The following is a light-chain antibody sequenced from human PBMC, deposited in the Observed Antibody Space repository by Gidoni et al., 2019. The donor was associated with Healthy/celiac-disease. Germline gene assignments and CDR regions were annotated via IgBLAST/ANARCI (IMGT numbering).Light chain of an antibody. CDR1: QSVSSY. CDR2: DAS. Sequence: EIVLTQSPATLSLSPGERATLSCRARQSVSSYLAWYQQKPGQAPRLLIYDASNRATGIPARFSGSGSGTDFTLTISSLEPEDFAVYYCQQRSNWLQLTFGGGTKVEIK. V-gene: IGKV3-11*01. CDR3: QQRSNWLQLT. J-gene: IGKJ4*01.